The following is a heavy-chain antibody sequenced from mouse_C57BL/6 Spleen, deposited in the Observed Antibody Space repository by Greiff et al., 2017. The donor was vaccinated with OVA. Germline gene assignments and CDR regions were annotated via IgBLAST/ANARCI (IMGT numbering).Heavy chain of an antibody. CDR3: ARERDYAMDY. Sequence: EVKLQESGGGLVKPGGSLKLSCAASGFTFSDYGMHWVRQAPEKGLEWVAYISSGSSTIYYADTVKGRFTFTRDNAKNTLVLQMTSRRSGDTARYYCARERDYAMDYWGQGTSVTVSS. J-gene: IGHJ4*01. CDR1: GFTFSDYG. CDR2: ISSGSSTI. V-gene: IGHV5-17*01.